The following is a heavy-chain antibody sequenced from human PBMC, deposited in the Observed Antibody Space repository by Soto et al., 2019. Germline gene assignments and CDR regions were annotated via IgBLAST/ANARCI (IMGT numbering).Heavy chain of an antibody. Sequence: SETLSLTCTVSGGSISSYYWSWIRQPPGKGLEWIGYIYYSGSTYYNPSLKSRVTISVDTSKNQFSLKLSSVTAADTAVYYCGRGGDCYSNSGWYDHWGQGTLVTVSS. CDR2: IYYSGST. CDR1: GGSISSYY. V-gene: IGHV4-59*08. J-gene: IGHJ4*02. D-gene: IGHD3-22*01. CDR3: GRGGDCYSNSGWYDH.